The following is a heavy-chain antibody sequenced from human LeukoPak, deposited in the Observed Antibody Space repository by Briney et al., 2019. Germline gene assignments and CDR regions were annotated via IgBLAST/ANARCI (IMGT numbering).Heavy chain of an antibody. V-gene: IGHV3-23*01. Sequence: GGSLRLSCAASGFTFSNYAMSWVRQAPGKGLEWVSSLSGSGDTTYYADSVKGRFTISRDNAKNSLYLQMNSLRAEDTALYYCARRGMGWRELDYWGQGTLVTVSS. CDR1: GFTFSNYA. CDR2: LSGSGDTT. J-gene: IGHJ4*02. D-gene: IGHD6-13*01. CDR3: ARRGMGWRELDY.